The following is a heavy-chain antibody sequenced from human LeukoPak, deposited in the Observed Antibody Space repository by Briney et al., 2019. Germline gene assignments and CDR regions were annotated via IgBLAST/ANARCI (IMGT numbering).Heavy chain of an antibody. Sequence: GGSLRLSCAASGFSVSRNYMSWVRQGPGGGRGWVSVIYSRGSTYYAESVKRRFTISRHNSKHTLYLQMNSLRAEGTAVYYSARSMVQGPNDHFDILGEGTMVTVRS. CDR2: IYSRGST. V-gene: IGHV3-53*01. CDR1: GFSVSRNY. J-gene: IGHJ3*02. D-gene: IGHD3-10*01. CDR3: ARSMVQGPNDHFDI.